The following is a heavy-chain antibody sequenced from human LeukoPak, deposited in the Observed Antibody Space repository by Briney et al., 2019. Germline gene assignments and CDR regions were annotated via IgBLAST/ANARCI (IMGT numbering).Heavy chain of an antibody. J-gene: IGHJ5*02. D-gene: IGHD2-8*02. CDR1: GGSFSSYA. CDR2: ISTYNGNT. V-gene: IGHV1-18*01. CDR3: ARGTDYLFDP. Sequence: GSVKVSCKASGGSFSSYAISWVRQAPGQGLEWMGWISTYNGNTNYAQKLQGRVTMTTDTSTSTAYMELRSLRSDDTAMYYCARGTDYLFDPWGQGTLVTVSS.